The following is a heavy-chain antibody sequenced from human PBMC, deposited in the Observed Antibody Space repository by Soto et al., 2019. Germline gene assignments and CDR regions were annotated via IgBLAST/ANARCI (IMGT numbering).Heavy chain of an antibody. V-gene: IGHV3-66*01. CDR1: GDTISTGGYY. D-gene: IGHD3-10*01. J-gene: IGHJ4*02. Sequence: PAETLSLTCDVSGDTISTGGYYWSWVRQAPGKGLEWVSVIYSGGSTYYADSVKGRFTISRDNSKNTLYLQMNSLRAEDTAVYYRARNVLLWFGESLYFDYSGPAPLVTVS. CDR2: IYSGGST. CDR3: ARNVLLWFGESLYFDY.